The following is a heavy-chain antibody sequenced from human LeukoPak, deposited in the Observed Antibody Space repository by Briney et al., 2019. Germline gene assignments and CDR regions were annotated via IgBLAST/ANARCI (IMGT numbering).Heavy chain of an antibody. CDR1: GFTFSSYE. V-gene: IGHV3-48*03. Sequence: GGSRRLSCAATGFTFSSYEMSWVRQVPGKGLEWLSYISTSGSTIYYADSVKGRFTISRDNAKNSLYLQMNSLRAEDTAVYYCARPSRPYRSSEYFQHWGQGTLVIVSS. D-gene: IGHD6-13*01. J-gene: IGHJ1*01. CDR2: ISTSGSTI. CDR3: ARPSRPYRSSEYFQH.